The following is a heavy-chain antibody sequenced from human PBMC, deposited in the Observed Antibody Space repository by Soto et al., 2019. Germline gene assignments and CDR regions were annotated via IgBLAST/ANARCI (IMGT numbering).Heavy chain of an antibody. Sequence: ASVKVSCKTSGYTFNTYGIHWVRQAPGQRLEWMGWINAGNGDTNYSQKFQGRVAITTDTSASSAYLELSTLRSEDTAVYYCARDGARIAVFGVVYYFDYWGQGTVVTVSS. D-gene: IGHD3-3*01. CDR2: INAGNGDT. CDR1: GYTFNTYG. V-gene: IGHV1-3*01. J-gene: IGHJ4*02. CDR3: ARDGARIAVFGVVYYFDY.